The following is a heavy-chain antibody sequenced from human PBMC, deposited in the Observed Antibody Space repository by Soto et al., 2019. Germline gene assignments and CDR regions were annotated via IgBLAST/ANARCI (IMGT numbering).Heavy chain of an antibody. V-gene: IGHV4-31*03. CDR1: GGSISSGGYY. CDR2: IYYSGST. CDR3: AREGRRYYYDSSGYYYFDY. J-gene: IGHJ4*02. Sequence: QVQLQESGPGLVKPSQTLSLTCTVSGGSISSGGYYWSWIRQHPGKGLEWIGYIYYSGSTYYNPSLKSRVTISVDTSKNQCSLKLSSVTAADTAVYYCAREGRRYYYDSSGYYYFDYWGQGTLVTVSS. D-gene: IGHD3-22*01.